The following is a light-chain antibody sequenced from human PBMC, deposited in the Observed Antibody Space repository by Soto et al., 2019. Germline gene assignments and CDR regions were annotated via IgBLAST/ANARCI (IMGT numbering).Light chain of an antibody. CDR2: YAS. Sequence: EIMMTQSPATLSVSPGERATLSCRASQSVSNNLAWYQQKPGQAPRLLIYYASTRATGIPARFSGSGSGTEFTLTISCLQSEDFALYYCQQYNNWPPITFGQGTRLEIK. V-gene: IGKV3-15*01. J-gene: IGKJ5*01. CDR3: QQYNNWPPIT. CDR1: QSVSNN.